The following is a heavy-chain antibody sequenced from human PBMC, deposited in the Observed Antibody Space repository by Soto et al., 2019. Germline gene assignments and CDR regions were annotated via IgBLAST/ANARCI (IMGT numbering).Heavy chain of an antibody. D-gene: IGHD1-26*01. V-gene: IGHV1-69*13. CDR2: IIPIFGTA. CDR1: GGTFSSYA. CDR3: ARVGKKGGAYYYYYGMDV. Sequence: ASVKVSCKASGGTFSSYAISWVRQAPGQGLEWMGGIIPIFGTANYAQKFQGRVTITADESTSTAYMELSSLRSEDTAVYYCARVGKKGGAYYYYYGMDVWGQGTTVTVSS. J-gene: IGHJ6*02.